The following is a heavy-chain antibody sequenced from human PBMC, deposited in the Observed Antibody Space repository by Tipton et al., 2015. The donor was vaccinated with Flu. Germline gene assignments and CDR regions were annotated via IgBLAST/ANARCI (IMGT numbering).Heavy chain of an antibody. V-gene: IGHV3-33*01. D-gene: IGHD1-7*01. J-gene: IGHJ4*02. CDR3: AREPGTADNGLN. CDR2: IWYDGSNQ. Sequence: SLRLSCAASGFTFSYYGMHWVRQAPGKGLEWVAVIWYDGSNQYYADSVKGRFTISRDNSKNTLYLQMNSLRAEDTAVYYCAREPGTADNGLNWGQGTLVTVSS. CDR1: GFTFSYYG.